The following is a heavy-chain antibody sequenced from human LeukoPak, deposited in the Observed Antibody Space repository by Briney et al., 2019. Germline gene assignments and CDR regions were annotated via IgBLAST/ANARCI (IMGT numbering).Heavy chain of an antibody. CDR1: GYSFTSYW. CDR3: ARQLTGTTGLI. CDR2: IYPSDSDT. J-gene: IGHJ4*02. V-gene: IGHV5-51*01. Sequence: GESLKISCKGSGYSFTSYWIGWVRQMPGKGLGWMGIIYPSDSDTKYSPSFQGQVTISADKSISIAYLQWSSLKASDTAMYYCARQLTGTTGLIWGQGTLVTVSS. D-gene: IGHD1-7*01.